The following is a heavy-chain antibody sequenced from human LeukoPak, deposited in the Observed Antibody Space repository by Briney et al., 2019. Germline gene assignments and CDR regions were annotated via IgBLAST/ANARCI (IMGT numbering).Heavy chain of an antibody. CDR1: GFTFSSHA. V-gene: IGHV3-23*01. CDR2: ISGSGENT. J-gene: IGHJ4*02. Sequence: GGSLRLSCTASGFTFSSHAMNWVRQAPGKGLEFVSGISGSGENTFYADSVKGRFSISRDNSKDTLYLQMNSLRAEDTAVYYCARGAYSSGWAYFDHWGQGTLVTVSS. D-gene: IGHD6-19*01. CDR3: ARGAYSSGWAYFDH.